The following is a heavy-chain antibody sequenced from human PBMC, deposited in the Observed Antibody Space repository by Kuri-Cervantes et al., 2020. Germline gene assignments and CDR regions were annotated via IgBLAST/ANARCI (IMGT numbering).Heavy chain of an antibody. CDR2: ITPFNGNT. CDR3: ARPRTTVTTNDAFDI. Sequence: SVKVSCKASGYTFTYRYLHWVRQAPGQALEWMGWITPFNGNTNYAQKFQDRVTITRDRSMSTAYMELSSLRSEDTAVYYCARPRTTVTTNDAFDIWGQGTMVTVSS. CDR1: GYTFTYRY. D-gene: IGHD4-17*01. J-gene: IGHJ3*02. V-gene: IGHV1-45*02.